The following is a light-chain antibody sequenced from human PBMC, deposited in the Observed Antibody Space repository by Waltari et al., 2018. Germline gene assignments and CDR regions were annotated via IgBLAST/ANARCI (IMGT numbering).Light chain of an antibody. V-gene: IGKV1-39*01. CDR1: QSISSY. Sequence: DIQMTQSPSSLSASVGDRVTITCRASQSISSYLNWYQQKPGKAPKLRIYAASSLQSGVPSRFSGSGSGTDFTLTISSLQPEDFATYYCQQSYSTGWTFGQGTKVEIK. CDR3: QQSYSTGWT. J-gene: IGKJ1*01. CDR2: AAS.